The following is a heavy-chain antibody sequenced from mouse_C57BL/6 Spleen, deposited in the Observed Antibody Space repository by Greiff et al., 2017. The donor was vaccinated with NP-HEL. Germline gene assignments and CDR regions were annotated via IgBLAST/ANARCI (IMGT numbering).Heavy chain of an antibody. Sequence: EVQRVESGPGLVKPSQSLSLTCSVTGYSITSGYYWNWIRQFPGNKLEWMGYISYDGSNNYNPSLKNRISITRDTSKNQFFLKLNSVTTEDTATYYCARADYYDYAYAMDYWGQGTSVTVSS. J-gene: IGHJ4*01. D-gene: IGHD2-4*01. CDR2: ISYDGSN. CDR3: ARADYYDYAYAMDY. CDR1: GYSITSGYY. V-gene: IGHV3-6*01.